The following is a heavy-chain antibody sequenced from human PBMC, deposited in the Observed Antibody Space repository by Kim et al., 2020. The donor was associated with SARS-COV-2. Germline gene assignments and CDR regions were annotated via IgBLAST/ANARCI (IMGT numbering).Heavy chain of an antibody. CDR2: IYYSGST. J-gene: IGHJ3*02. CDR1: GGSISSYY. V-gene: IGHV4-59*01. Sequence: SETLSLTCTVSGGSISSYYWSWIRQPPGKGLEWIGYIYYSGSTNHSPSLKSRVTISVDTSKNQFSLKLSSVTAADTAVYYCARDLPWYSGSPGAFDIWGQGTMVTVSS. CDR3: ARDLPWYSGSPGAFDI. D-gene: IGHD1-26*01.